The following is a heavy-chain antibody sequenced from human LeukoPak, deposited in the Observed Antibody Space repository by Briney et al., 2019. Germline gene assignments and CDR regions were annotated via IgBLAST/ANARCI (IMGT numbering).Heavy chain of an antibody. Sequence: GGSLRLSCAASGFTFSSYAVSWVRQAPGKGLEWVSAISGSGGSTYYADSVKGRFTISRDNSKNTLYLQMNSLRAEDTAVYYCAKNREGGGIVATIVFDYWGQGTLVTVSS. D-gene: IGHD5-12*01. CDR1: GFTFSSYA. CDR2: ISGSGGST. V-gene: IGHV3-23*01. J-gene: IGHJ4*02. CDR3: AKNREGGGIVATIVFDY.